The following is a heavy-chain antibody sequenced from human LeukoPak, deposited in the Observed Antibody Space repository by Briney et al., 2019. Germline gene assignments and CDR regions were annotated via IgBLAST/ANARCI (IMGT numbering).Heavy chain of an antibody. J-gene: IGHJ4*02. V-gene: IGHV3-9*01. CDR3: ARDRYCSSTSCYLGYYFDY. CDR1: GFTFDDYA. CDR2: ISWSSGNI. D-gene: IGHD2-2*01. Sequence: GGSLRLSCTASGFTFDDYAMHWVRQAPGKGLEWVSGISWSSGNIVYADSVKGRFTISRDNAKNSLYLQMNSLRAEDTAVYYCARDRYCSSTSCYLGYYFDYWGQGTLVTVSS.